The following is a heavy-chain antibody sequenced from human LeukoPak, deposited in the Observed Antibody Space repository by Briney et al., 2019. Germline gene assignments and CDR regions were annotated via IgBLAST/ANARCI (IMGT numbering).Heavy chain of an antibody. CDR1: GFTFSSYS. D-gene: IGHD3-10*01. CDR2: ISSSSSYI. V-gene: IGHV3-21*01. J-gene: IGHJ4*02. Sequence: GGSLRLSCAASGFTFSSYSMNWVRQAPGKGLEWVSSISSSSSYIYYADSVKGRFTISRDNAKNSLYLQMNSLRAEDTAVYYCARVYMVRGVITDYWGQGTLVTVSS. CDR3: ARVYMVRGVITDY.